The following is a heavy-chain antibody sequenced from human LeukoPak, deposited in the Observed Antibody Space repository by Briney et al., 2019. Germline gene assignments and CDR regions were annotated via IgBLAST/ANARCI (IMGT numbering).Heavy chain of an antibody. J-gene: IGHJ4*02. Sequence: GGSLRLSCAASGSTFTSYWMSWVRQAPGKGLEWVANIKQDGSEKYYVDSVKGRFTISRDNAKNSLYLQMNSLRAEDTAVYYCARDAGGWGYYFDYWGQGTLVTVSS. V-gene: IGHV3-7*04. CDR1: GSTFTSYW. CDR2: IKQDGSEK. D-gene: IGHD6-19*01. CDR3: ARDAGGWGYYFDY.